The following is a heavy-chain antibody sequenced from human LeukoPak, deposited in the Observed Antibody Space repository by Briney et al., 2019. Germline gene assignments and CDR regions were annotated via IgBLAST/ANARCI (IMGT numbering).Heavy chain of an antibody. CDR2: IYHSGST. CDR1: GGSISSGNW. J-gene: IGHJ4*02. CDR3: ARRYGDYRKGYFDY. Sequence: SGTLSLTCAVSGGSISSGNWWSWVRQPPGKGLEWIGEIYHSGSTNYNPSLKSRVTISVDKSKNQFSLNLTSVTAADTAVYYCARRYGDYRKGYFDYWGQGTLVTVSS. D-gene: IGHD4-17*01. V-gene: IGHV4-4*02.